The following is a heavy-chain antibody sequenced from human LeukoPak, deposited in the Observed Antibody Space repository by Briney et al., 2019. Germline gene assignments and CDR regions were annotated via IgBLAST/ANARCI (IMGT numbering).Heavy chain of an antibody. Sequence: PSETLSLTCTVSGGAISSYYWSWIRQPPGKGLEWIGYIYYSGSTNYNPSLKSRVTISVDTSKNQFSLKLSSVPAADTAVYYCASLTMVRGVTPWFDPWGQGTLVTVSS. CDR2: IYYSGST. CDR1: GGAISSYY. D-gene: IGHD3-10*01. CDR3: ASLTMVRGVTPWFDP. J-gene: IGHJ5*02. V-gene: IGHV4-59*01.